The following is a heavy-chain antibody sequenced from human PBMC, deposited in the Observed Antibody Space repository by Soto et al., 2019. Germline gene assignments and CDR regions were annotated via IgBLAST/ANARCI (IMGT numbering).Heavy chain of an antibody. CDR2: MSYDGSNK. CDR3: ARDKSPYSSGWHNRHFDY. Sequence: QVQLVESGGGVVQPGRSLRLSCAASGFTFSSYAMHWVRQDPGKGLEWVAVMSYDGSNKYYADSVKGRFTISRDNSKNTLYLQMNSLRAEDKAVYYCARDKSPYSSGWHNRHFDYWGKGTLVTVSS. V-gene: IGHV3-30-3*01. J-gene: IGHJ4*02. D-gene: IGHD6-19*01. CDR1: GFTFSSYA.